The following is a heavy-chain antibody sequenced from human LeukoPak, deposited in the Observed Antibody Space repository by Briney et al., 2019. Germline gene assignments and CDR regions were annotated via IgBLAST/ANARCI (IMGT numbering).Heavy chain of an antibody. CDR3: ARGDLMALDY. CDR1: GGSISTNY. D-gene: IGHD3-10*01. J-gene: IGHJ4*02. CDR2: ISSSSSYI. V-gene: IGHV3-21*01. Sequence: ETLSLTCTVSGGSISTNYWNWVRQAPGKGLEWVSSISSSSSYIYYADSVKGRFTISRDNAKNSLYLQMNSLRAGDTAVYYCARGDLMALDYWGQGTLVTVSS.